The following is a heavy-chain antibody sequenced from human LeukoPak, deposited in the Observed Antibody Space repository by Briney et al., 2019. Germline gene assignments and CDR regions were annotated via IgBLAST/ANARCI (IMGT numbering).Heavy chain of an antibody. CDR3: ARDPPHRFTMIEKDS. V-gene: IGHV3-21*01. D-gene: IGHD3-22*01. CDR1: GFTFSSYS. Sequence: GGSLRLSCAASGFTFSSYSMNWVRQAPGEGLEWVSSISSSSSYIYYADSVKGRFTISRDNTKNSVYLQMNSLRAEDTAVYYCARDPPHRFTMIEKDSWGQGILVTVSS. CDR2: ISSSSSYI. J-gene: IGHJ4*02.